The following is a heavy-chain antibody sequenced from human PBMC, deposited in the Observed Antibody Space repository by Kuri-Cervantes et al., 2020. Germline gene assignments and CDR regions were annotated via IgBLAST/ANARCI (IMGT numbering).Heavy chain of an antibody. CDR3: AKNYYDSSGYSFDY. V-gene: IGHV4-34*01. CDR2: INHSGST. J-gene: IGHJ4*02. CDR1: GGSFSGYY. D-gene: IGHD3-22*01. Sequence: SQTLSLTCAVYGGSFSGYYWSWIRQPPGKGLEWIGEINHSGSTNYNPSLKSRVTISVDTSKNQFSLKLSSVTAADTAVYYCAKNYYDSSGYSFDYWGQGTLVTVFS.